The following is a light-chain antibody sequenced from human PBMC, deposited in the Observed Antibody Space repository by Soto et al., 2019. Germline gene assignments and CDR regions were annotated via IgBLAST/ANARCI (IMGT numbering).Light chain of an antibody. V-gene: IGKV3-15*01. CDR1: QSVSST. Sequence: EVVMTQSPATLSVSPGERATLSYRASQSVSSTLAWYQQKPGQAPRLLIYGASTRATGIPARFSGSGSGTEFTLTISSLQSEDFAVYYCQQYSTWPLTFGGGTKVEIK. CDR3: QQYSTWPLT. CDR2: GAS. J-gene: IGKJ4*01.